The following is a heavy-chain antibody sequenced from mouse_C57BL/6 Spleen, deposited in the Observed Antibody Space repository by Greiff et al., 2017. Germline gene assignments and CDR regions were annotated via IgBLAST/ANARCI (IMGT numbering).Heavy chain of an antibody. CDR2: IYPGDGDT. J-gene: IGHJ4*01. CDR3: ARSLYYYGSSLYYAMDD. Sequence: VKLMESGAELVKPGASVKISCKASGYAFSSYWMNWVKQRPGKGLEWIGQIYPGDGDTNYNGKFKGKATLTADKSSSTAYMQLSSLTSEDSAVYFCARSLYYYGSSLYYAMDDWGQGTSVTVSS. D-gene: IGHD1-1*01. CDR1: GYAFSSYW. V-gene: IGHV1-80*01.